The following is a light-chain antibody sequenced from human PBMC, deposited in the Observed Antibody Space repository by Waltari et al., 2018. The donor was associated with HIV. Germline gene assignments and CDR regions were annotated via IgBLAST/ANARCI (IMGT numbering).Light chain of an antibody. CDR3: QQIFSFPLT. J-gene: IGKJ3*01. V-gene: IGKV1-39*01. CDR2: DTS. CDR1: QAVANK. Sequence: DIQMTQSPSSLSASVGDRVSISCRASQAVANKVNWFQQKPGKAPKVLIYDTSRLPNGVPSRFSGSGSGTDFTLTINGVQPDDFASYFCQQIFSFPLTFGTGTKVDVK.